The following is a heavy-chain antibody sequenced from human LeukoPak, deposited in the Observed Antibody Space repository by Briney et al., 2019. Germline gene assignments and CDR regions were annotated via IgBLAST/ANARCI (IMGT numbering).Heavy chain of an antibody. J-gene: IGHJ4*02. V-gene: IGHV5-51*01. Sequence: GESLKISCKASGYSFTTHWIGWVRQLPGKGLEWMGIIYPGDSDTRYSPSFQGHVTISADKSISTAYLQWSSLKASDTAMYYCARQNGYYKRGYFDYWGQGTLVTVSS. CDR3: ARQNGYYKRGYFDY. CDR1: GYSFTTHW. D-gene: IGHD1-26*01. CDR2: IYPGDSDT.